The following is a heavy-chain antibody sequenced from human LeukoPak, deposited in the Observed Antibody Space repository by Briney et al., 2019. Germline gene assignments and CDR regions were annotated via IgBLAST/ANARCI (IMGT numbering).Heavy chain of an antibody. V-gene: IGHV3-7*01. CDR3: ARRGVYGSGAFYLDY. CDR2: IKEDGSEK. J-gene: IGHJ4*02. Sequence: GGSLRLSCAASGFTFSRYWMTWVRQAPGKGLEWVANIKEDGSEKYYVDSVKDRFTVSRDNAKNSLHLQMNSLRAEDTAVYYCARRGVYGSGAFYLDYWGQGTLVTVSS. D-gene: IGHD3-10*01. CDR1: GFTFSRYW.